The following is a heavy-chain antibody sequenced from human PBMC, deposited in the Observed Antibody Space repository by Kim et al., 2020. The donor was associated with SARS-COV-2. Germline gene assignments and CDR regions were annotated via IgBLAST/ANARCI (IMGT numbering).Heavy chain of an antibody. Sequence: YADPGKGRFTISRDNAKNSLYLQMNSQRAEDTAVYYCARAYSSGWAYFDYWGQGTLVTVSS. CDR3: ARAYSSGWAYFDY. J-gene: IGHJ4*02. V-gene: IGHV3-21*01. D-gene: IGHD6-19*01.